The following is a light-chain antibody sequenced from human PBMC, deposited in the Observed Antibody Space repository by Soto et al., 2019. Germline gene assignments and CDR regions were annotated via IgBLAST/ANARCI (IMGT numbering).Light chain of an antibody. CDR1: QSVRTC. CDR3: QQRNTWPPIT. CDR2: DAS. V-gene: IGKV3-11*01. Sequence: EIVLTKSPVTLSLSPGERATLSCRASQSVRTCFAGYQGKPGQAPRLLIYDASRRASGVPARFSGSGSGTDFTLTISSREAEDFALYYCQQRNTWPPITFGQGTRLEIK. J-gene: IGKJ5*01.